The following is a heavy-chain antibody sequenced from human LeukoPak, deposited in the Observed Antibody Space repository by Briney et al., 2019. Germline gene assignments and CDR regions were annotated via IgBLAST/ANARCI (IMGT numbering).Heavy chain of an antibody. CDR3: ARDWMATIIVHYGMDV. J-gene: IGHJ6*02. CDR2: ISSSSSYI. CDR1: GFTFSNAW. Sequence: GGSLRLSCATSGFTFSNAWMNWVRQAPGKGLEWVSSISSSSSYIYYADSVKGRFTISRDNAKNSLYLQMNSLRAEDTAVYYCARDWMATIIVHYGMDVWGQGTTVTVSS. D-gene: IGHD5-24*01. V-gene: IGHV3-21*01.